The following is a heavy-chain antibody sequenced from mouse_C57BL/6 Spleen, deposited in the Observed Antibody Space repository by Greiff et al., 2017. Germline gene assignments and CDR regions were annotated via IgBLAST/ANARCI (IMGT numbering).Heavy chain of an antibody. CDR1: GYSFTGYY. V-gene: IGHV1-42*01. CDR2: INPSTGGT. D-gene: IGHD1-1*02. Sequence: EVKLQQSGPELVKPGASVKISCKASGYSFTGYYMNWVKQSPEKSLEWIGEINPSTGGTTYNQKFKAKATLTVDKSSSTAYMQLKSLTSEDSAVYYCASNYGPWFAYWGQGTLVTVSA. CDR3: ASNYGPWFAY. J-gene: IGHJ3*01.